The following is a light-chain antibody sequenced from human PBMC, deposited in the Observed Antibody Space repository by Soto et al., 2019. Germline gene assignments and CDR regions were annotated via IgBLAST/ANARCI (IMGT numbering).Light chain of an antibody. V-gene: IGKV3-20*01. J-gene: IGKJ2*01. CDR3: YQYGSSPMYT. Sequence: ESVLTQSPGTLSLSPGERGTLSCRASQSVSSSYLAWYQQKPGQAPRLLIYGASIRAAGIPDRFSGSGSGTDFTLAIGSLEPEDFAVDYCYQYGSSPMYTFGPGTKLEIK. CDR2: GAS. CDR1: QSVSSSY.